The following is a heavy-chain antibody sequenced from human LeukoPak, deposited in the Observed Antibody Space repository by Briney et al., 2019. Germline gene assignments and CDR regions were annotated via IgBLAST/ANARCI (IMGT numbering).Heavy chain of an antibody. J-gene: IGHJ5*02. Sequence: GESLKISCKGSGFSYTDYWIGWVRQMPGKGLEWMGIVYPDDSDTRYSPSFEGQVTISADKSISTAYLQWRSLKASDTAMYYCARHAMGFDPWGQGTLVTVSS. D-gene: IGHD5-18*01. V-gene: IGHV5-51*01. CDR3: ARHAMGFDP. CDR1: GFSYTDYW. CDR2: VYPDDSDT.